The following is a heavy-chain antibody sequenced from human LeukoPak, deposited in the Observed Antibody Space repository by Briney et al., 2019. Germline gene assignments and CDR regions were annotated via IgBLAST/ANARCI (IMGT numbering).Heavy chain of an antibody. J-gene: IGHJ4*02. CDR2: TYTGGST. CDR3: AREGYSYGFDY. D-gene: IGHD5-18*01. CDR1: GFTVSSNY. V-gene: IGHV3-53*01. Sequence: GGSLRLSCAASGFTVSSNYMSWVRQAPGKGLEWVSVTYTGGSTYYADSVKGRFTISRDNSKNTLYLQMNSLRAEDTAVYYCAREGYSYGFDYWGQGTLVTVSS.